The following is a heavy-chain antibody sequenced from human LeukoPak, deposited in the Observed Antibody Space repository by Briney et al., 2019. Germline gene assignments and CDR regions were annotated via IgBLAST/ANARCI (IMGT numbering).Heavy chain of an antibody. Sequence: GGSLRLSCAASGFTFSSYAMHWVRQAPGKGLEWVAVISYDGSNKYYADSVKGRFTISRDNSKNTLYLQMSSLRAEDTAVYYCARDRSLHDFWSGYWIKKRGFDYWGQGTLVTVSS. CDR2: ISYDGSNK. J-gene: IGHJ4*02. V-gene: IGHV3-30-3*01. CDR3: ARDRSLHDFWSGYWIKKRGFDY. D-gene: IGHD3-3*01. CDR1: GFTFSSYA.